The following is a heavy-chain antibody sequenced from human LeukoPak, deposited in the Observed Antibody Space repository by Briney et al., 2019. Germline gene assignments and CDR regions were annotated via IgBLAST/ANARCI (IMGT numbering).Heavy chain of an antibody. CDR1: GFTFSSYG. J-gene: IGHJ6*03. CDR2: IRHDGNHK. CDR3: AKGKNDYGDYYYMDV. D-gene: IGHD4-17*01. Sequence: GGSLRLSCAASGFTFSSYGMHWVRQAPGKGLEWVAFIRHDGNHKNCADSVKGRFTISRDNSKNTLSLQMNSLRAEDTAVYYCAKGKNDYGDYYYMDVWGKGTTVTVSS. V-gene: IGHV3-30*02.